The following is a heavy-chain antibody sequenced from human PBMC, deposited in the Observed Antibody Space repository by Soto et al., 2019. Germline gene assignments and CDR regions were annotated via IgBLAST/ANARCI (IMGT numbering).Heavy chain of an antibody. CDR2: MDNTGST. Sequence: SDTLSLPRTVAGGSISGYYWSLSRQPPGKGLEWIGYMDNTGSTVYNPSFKGRVTISVDTSKNQFSLKLNSVTAADTAVYYCARDLWGYCGTDCYPLDVWGQGTTVTVS. V-gene: IGHV4-59*01. J-gene: IGHJ6*02. CDR3: ARDLWGYCGTDCYPLDV. CDR1: GGSISGYY. D-gene: IGHD2-21*02.